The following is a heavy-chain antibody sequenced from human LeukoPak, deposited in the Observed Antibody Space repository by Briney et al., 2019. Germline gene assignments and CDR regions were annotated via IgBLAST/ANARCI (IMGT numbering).Heavy chain of an antibody. D-gene: IGHD6-6*01. Sequence: GGSLRLSCAASGFTFSSYTMNWVRQAPGKGLEWVSSINSSSSYIYYAESVKGRLTISRDNAKTSLYLQLNSLRAEDTAVYYCELTKQLAIDSWGQGTLVTVS. CDR3: ELTKQLAIDS. V-gene: IGHV3-21*01. J-gene: IGHJ4*02. CDR2: INSSSSYI. CDR1: GFTFSSYT.